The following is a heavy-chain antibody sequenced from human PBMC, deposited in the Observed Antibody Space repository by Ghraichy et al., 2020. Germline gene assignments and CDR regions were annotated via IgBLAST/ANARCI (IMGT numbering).Heavy chain of an antibody. CDR3: ARDVVELGIGPNWYFDL. CDR1: GFTFSSYT. D-gene: IGHD7-27*01. Sequence: GESLNISCAASGFTFSSYTIHWIRQAPGTGLEWVSSISSSSDYIYYADSVKGRFTISRDNAKTSLFLQMNSLRAEDTAVYFCARDVVELGIGPNWYFDLWGRGTLVTVSS. J-gene: IGHJ2*01. CDR2: ISSSSDYI. V-gene: IGHV3-21*01.